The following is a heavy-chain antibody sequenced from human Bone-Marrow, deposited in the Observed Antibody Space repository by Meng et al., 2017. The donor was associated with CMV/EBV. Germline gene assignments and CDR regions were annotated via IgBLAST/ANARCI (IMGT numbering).Heavy chain of an antibody. CDR1: GDSVSSNSAA. CDR3: ARGGYTSVWS. Sequence: CASAGDSVSSNSAAWNWIRQSPSRGLEWLGRTYYRSKWNNDYAASVKSRITIIPDTSKNEFSLQLNSVTPEDTAVYYCARGGYTSVWSWGQGTLVTVSS. D-gene: IGHD6-19*01. V-gene: IGHV6-1*01. CDR2: TYYRSKWNN. J-gene: IGHJ5*02.